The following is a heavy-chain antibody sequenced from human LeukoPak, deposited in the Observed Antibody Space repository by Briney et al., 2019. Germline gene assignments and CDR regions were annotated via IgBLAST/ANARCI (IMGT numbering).Heavy chain of an antibody. J-gene: IGHJ5*02. CDR1: GFTFSSYA. Sequence: PGGSLRLSCAASGFTFSSYAMSWVRQAPEKGLEWVSAISGSGGSTYYADSAKGRFTISRDNFKNTLYLQMNSLRAEDTAVYYCAKNGYCSGGSCYSGWFDPWGQGTLVTVSS. D-gene: IGHD2-15*01. CDR3: AKNGYCSGGSCYSGWFDP. V-gene: IGHV3-23*01. CDR2: ISGSGGST.